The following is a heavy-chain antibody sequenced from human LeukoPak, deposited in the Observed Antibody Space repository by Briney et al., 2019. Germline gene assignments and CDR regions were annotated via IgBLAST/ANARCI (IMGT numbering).Heavy chain of an antibody. J-gene: IGHJ4*02. D-gene: IGHD5-24*01. CDR1: GGSISSSSYY. V-gene: IGHV4-39*07. CDR3: ARGPYRWLQPYYFDY. CDR2: INHSGST. Sequence: SSETLSLTCTVSGGSISSSSYYWGWIRQPPGKGLEWIGEINHSGSTNYNPSLKSRVTISVDTSKNQFSLKLSSVTAADTAVYYCARGPYRWLQPYYFDYWGQGTLVTVSS.